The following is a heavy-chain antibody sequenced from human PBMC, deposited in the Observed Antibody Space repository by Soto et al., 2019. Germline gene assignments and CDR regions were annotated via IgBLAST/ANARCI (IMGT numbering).Heavy chain of an antibody. Sequence: GASVKVSCKASGYTFTGYYMHWVRQAPGQGLEWMGWINPNSGGTNYAQKFQGWVTMTRDTSISTAYMELGRLRSDDTAVYYCARTSGSYPQFANWFDPWGQGTLVTVSS. V-gene: IGHV1-2*04. CDR2: INPNSGGT. CDR3: ARTSGSYPQFANWFDP. D-gene: IGHD1-26*01. CDR1: GYTFTGYY. J-gene: IGHJ5*02.